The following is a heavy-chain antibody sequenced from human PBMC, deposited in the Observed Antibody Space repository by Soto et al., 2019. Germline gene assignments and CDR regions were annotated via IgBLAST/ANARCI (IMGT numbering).Heavy chain of an antibody. CDR3: ARGFRCTNSNSCYTWFDP. J-gene: IGHJ5*02. CDR1: GFTLSKYW. V-gene: IGHV3-7*03. Sequence: GGALRLFCVGSGFTLSKYWMNLVRQAPGKGPEWVGQIKQDGSEKQYVGSVEDRFTVSRDNAKNYLYLQMNSLRAEDTAVYYCARGFRCTNSNSCYTWFDPWGQGTLVTVSS. CDR2: IKQDGSEK. D-gene: IGHD2-2*02.